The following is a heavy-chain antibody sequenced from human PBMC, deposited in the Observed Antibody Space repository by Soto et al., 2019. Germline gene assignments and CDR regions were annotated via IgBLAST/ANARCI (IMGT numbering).Heavy chain of an antibody. CDR3: ARDMSSGCESYYFDY. D-gene: IGHD3-22*01. Sequence: SETLSLTCSVSGYLISSGYYWGWVRQTPGKGLEWLGSIDYSGRTYKNPSLKSRVSASVDLSKNQFSLNLRSVTAADTAVYFCARDMSSGCESYYFDYWGQGNLVTVSS. CDR2: IDYSGRT. J-gene: IGHJ4*02. V-gene: IGHV4-38-2*02. CDR1: GYLISSGYY.